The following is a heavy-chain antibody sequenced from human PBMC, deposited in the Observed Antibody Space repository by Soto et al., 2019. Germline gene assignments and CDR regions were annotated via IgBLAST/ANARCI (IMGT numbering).Heavy chain of an antibody. CDR3: ARGIKYGDYPRWFGP. CDR2: KNPNSGNT. CDR1: GYTFTSYD. J-gene: IGHJ5*02. Sequence: ASVKVSCKASGYTFTSYDINWVRQATGQGFEYLGWKNPNSGNTGYVKKFQGRVTMTRDTSMSTAYMELSSLRSEDTAVYYCARGIKYGDYPRWFGPWGPGTLVTVSS. V-gene: IGHV1-8*01. D-gene: IGHD4-17*01.